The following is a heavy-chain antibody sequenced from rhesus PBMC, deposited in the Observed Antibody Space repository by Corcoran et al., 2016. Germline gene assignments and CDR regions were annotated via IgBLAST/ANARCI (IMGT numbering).Heavy chain of an antibody. CDR3: ARSAAAGTGRYYYGLDS. V-gene: IGHV4-147*01. D-gene: IGHD6-25*01. CDR1: GGSISSNY. Sequence: QVQLQESGPGLVKPSETLSLTCAVSGGSISSNYWSWIRQSPGKGLEWIGYIYGVSGSTSYNPSLKCRFTISTDTSKNQFSLKLSSVTAADTAVDYCARSAAAGTGRYYYGLDSWGQGVVVTVSS. CDR2: IYGVSGST. J-gene: IGHJ6*01.